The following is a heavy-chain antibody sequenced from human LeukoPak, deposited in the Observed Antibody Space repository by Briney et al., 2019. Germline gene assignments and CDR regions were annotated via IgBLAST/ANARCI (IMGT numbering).Heavy chain of an antibody. CDR1: GGPISNVY. V-gene: IGHV4-59*01. D-gene: IGHD6-6*01. Sequence: SETLSLTCTVSGGPISNVYWSWIRQPPGKGLEWIGCIYYSGSTNYDPSLKSRVTISVDTSKNHFSLKLSSVTAADTAVYYCGRGFYSSCRFDYWGQGTLVTVSS. J-gene: IGHJ4*02. CDR2: IYYSGST. CDR3: GRGFYSSCRFDY.